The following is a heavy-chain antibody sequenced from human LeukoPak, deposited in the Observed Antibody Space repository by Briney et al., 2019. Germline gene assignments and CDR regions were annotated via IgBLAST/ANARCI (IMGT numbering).Heavy chain of an antibody. CDR2: IYHSGST. Sequence: SQTLSLTCAVSGGSISSGGYSWSWIRQPPGKGLEWIGYIYHSGSTYYNPPLKSRVTISVDRSKNQFSLKLSSVTAADTAVYYCARYSGYVGFGFWGQGTLVTVSS. J-gene: IGHJ4*02. CDR3: ARYSGYVGFGF. V-gene: IGHV4-30-2*01. D-gene: IGHD5-12*01. CDR1: GGSISSGGYS.